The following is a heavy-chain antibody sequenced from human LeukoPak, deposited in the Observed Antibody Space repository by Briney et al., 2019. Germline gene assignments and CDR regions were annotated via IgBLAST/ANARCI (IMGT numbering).Heavy chain of an antibody. CDR1: GYTFKSYG. CDR3: ARSVELNYYYMDV. V-gene: IGHV1-18*01. D-gene: IGHD3-10*01. CDR2: ISTYNGNT. Sequence: ASVRVSCKASGYTFKSYGTSWVRQAPGQGLEWMGWISTYNGNTNYAQKLQGRVTVTTDTSTSTAYMELRSLRSDDTAVYYCARSVELNYYYMDVWGKGTTVTVSS. J-gene: IGHJ6*03.